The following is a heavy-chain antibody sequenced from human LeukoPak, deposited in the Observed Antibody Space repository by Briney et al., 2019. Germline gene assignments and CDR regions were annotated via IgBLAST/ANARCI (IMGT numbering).Heavy chain of an antibody. CDR1: GFTFSSYW. CDR2: IKQDGSEK. J-gene: IGHJ4*02. Sequence: GGSLSLSCAASGFTFSSYWMSWVRQAPGKGLEWVANIKQDGSEKYYVDSVKGRFTISRDNAKNSLYLQMNSLRAEDTAVYYCARVVRYFDWLSQDYFDYWGQGTLVTVSS. D-gene: IGHD3-9*01. CDR3: ARVVRYFDWLSQDYFDY. V-gene: IGHV3-7*01.